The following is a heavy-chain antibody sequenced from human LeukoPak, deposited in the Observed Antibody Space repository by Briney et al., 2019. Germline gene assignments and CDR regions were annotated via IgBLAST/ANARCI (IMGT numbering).Heavy chain of an antibody. CDR3: ATPAFSEWLLPFDY. V-gene: IGHV1-24*01. Sequence: GASVKVSCKVSGYTLTELSMHWVRQAPGKGLEWMGGFDPEDGETIYAQKFQGRVTMTEDTSTDTAYMELSSLRSEDTAVYYCATPAFSEWLLPFDYRGQGTLVTVSS. CDR2: FDPEDGET. J-gene: IGHJ4*02. D-gene: IGHD3-3*02. CDR1: GYTLTELS.